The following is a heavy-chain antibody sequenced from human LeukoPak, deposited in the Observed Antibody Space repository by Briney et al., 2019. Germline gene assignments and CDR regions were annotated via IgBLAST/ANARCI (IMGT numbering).Heavy chain of an antibody. Sequence: SQTLSLTCTVSGVSISSGGYYWSWIRQHPGKGLEWIGYIYYSGSTYYNPSLKSRVTISVDTSKNQFSLKLSSVTAADTAVYYCARYSTVTTLYFVDYWGQGTLVTVSS. CDR1: GVSISSGGYY. J-gene: IGHJ4*02. CDR3: ARYSTVTTLYFVDY. CDR2: IYYSGST. V-gene: IGHV4-31*03. D-gene: IGHD4-17*01.